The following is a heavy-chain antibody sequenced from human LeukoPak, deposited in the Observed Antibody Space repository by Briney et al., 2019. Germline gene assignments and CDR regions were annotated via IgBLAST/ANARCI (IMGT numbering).Heavy chain of an antibody. J-gene: IGHJ3*02. CDR2: IHYSGST. CDR1: GGSISSYY. V-gene: IGHV4-59*12. CDR3: ARDYYYDSSGYSNDAFDI. D-gene: IGHD3-22*01. Sequence: PSETLSLTCTVSGGSISSYYWSWIRQPPGKGLEWIGYIHYSGSTNYNPSLKSRVTISVDTSKNQVSLKLSSVTAADTAVYYCARDYYYDSSGYSNDAFDIWGQGTMVTVSS.